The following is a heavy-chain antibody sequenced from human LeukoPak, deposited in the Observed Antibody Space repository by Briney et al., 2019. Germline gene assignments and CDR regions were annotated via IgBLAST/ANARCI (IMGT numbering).Heavy chain of an antibody. CDR2: IYYSGST. D-gene: IGHD6-19*01. Sequence: SETLSLTCTVSGGSFSSYYWTWIRQPPGKGLEWIGYIYYSGSTNYNPSLKSRVTISVDTSKNQFSLKLSSVTAADTAVYYCARVKAVAGSFEYYYYYGMDVWGQGTTVTVSS. J-gene: IGHJ6*02. CDR1: GGSFSSYY. CDR3: ARVKAVAGSFEYYYYYGMDV. V-gene: IGHV4-59*01.